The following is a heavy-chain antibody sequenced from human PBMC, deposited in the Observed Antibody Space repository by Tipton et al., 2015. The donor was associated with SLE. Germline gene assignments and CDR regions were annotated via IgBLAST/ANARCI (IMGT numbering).Heavy chain of an antibody. J-gene: IGHJ4*02. D-gene: IGHD6-19*01. CDR1: GFTFSTYG. CDR3: ATLGSGWYAPWDY. CDR2: IRYDGSNK. Sequence: GSLRLSCAASGFTFSTYGMHWVRQPPGKGLEWVAFIRYDGSNKYYGESVKGRFTISRDNSNSTLFLQMNYLRTEDTAVYYCATLGSGWYAPWDYWGQGTVVTVSS. V-gene: IGHV3-30*02.